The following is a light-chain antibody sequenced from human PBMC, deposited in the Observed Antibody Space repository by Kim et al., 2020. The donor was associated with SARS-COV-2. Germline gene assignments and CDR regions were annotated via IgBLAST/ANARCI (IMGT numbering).Light chain of an antibody. J-gene: IGKJ2*01. CDR3: QQYYTYT. CDR1: QSVSTW. V-gene: IGKV1-5*03. Sequence: TLSASVGDRATITCRASQSVSTWLAWYQQKPGKAPKLLVYRACNLESGVPSTFSGSGSGTEFTLTISNLQPDDSATYHCQQYYTYTFGQGTKLEI. CDR2: RAC.